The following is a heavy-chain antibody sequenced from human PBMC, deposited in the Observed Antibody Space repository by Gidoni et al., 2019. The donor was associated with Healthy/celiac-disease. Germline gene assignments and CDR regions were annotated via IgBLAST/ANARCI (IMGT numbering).Heavy chain of an antibody. V-gene: IGHV3-66*01. D-gene: IGHD3-22*01. J-gene: IGHJ3*02. Sequence: EVQLVESGGGLVQPGGYLRLSCAASGFTVSSNYMRWVRQAPGKGLEWVSVIYSGGSTDYADSVKGRFTISRDNSKNTLYLQMNSLRAEDTAVYYCARGYSSSGYYWIGAFDIWGQGTMVTVSS. CDR2: IYSGGST. CDR3: ARGYSSSGYYWIGAFDI. CDR1: GFTVSSNY.